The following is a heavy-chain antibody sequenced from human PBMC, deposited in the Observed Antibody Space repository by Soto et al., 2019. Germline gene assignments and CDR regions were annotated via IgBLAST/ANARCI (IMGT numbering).Heavy chain of an antibody. Sequence: QVQLVQSGAEVKKPGASVKVSCKVSGYTFTDLSMHWVRQAPGKGLEWMGYFDHEDGETIYAQKFPVRVTMTEDTSTDTAYMELSSLRSEDTAVYYCATRRPSPYDSSWSLYPVDYWGQGTLVTVSP. J-gene: IGHJ4*02. CDR2: FDHEDGET. D-gene: IGHD2-2*01. V-gene: IGHV1-24*01. CDR1: GYTFTDLS. CDR3: ATRRPSPYDSSWSLYPVDY.